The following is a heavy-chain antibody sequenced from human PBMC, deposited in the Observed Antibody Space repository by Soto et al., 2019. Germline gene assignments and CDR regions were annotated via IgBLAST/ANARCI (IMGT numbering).Heavy chain of an antibody. CDR2: IYYSGST. CDR1: GGSISSSSYY. Sequence: QLQLQESGPGLVKPSETLSLTCTVSGGSISSSSYYWGWIRQPPGKGLEWIGSIYYSGSTYYNPSLTSRVXXXVXXPHNQCSLKLSPVTAADTAVYYCARHTPAISISDRWGRGTLVTVSS. CDR3: ARHTPAISISDR. J-gene: IGHJ4*02. V-gene: IGHV4-39*01. D-gene: IGHD2-15*01.